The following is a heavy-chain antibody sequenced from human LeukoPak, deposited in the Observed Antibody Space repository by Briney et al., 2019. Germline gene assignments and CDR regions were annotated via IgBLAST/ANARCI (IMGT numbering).Heavy chain of an antibody. V-gene: IGHV4-59*08. CDR3: ARQIAVATFDY. J-gene: IGHJ4*02. Sequence: PGGSLRLSCAASGFTFSSYWMSWIRQHPGKGLEWIGYIYYSGSTYYNPSLKSRVTISVDTSKNQFSLKLSSVTAADTAVYYCARQIAVATFDYWGQGTLVTVSS. CDR1: GFTFSSYW. CDR2: IYYSGST. D-gene: IGHD6-19*01.